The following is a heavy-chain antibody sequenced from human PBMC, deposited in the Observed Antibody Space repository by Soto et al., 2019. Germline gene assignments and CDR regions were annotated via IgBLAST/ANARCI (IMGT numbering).Heavy chain of an antibody. V-gene: IGHV4-59*08. CDR1: GGSISSYY. CDR2: IYYSGST. Sequence: SETLCLTCPVSGGSISSYYWSWIRQPPGKGLEWIGYIYYSGSTNYNPSLKSRVTISVDTSKNQFSLKLSSVTAADTAVYYCARLGAQEIDPWGQGTLVTVSS. CDR3: ARLGAQEIDP. J-gene: IGHJ5*02. D-gene: IGHD3-16*01.